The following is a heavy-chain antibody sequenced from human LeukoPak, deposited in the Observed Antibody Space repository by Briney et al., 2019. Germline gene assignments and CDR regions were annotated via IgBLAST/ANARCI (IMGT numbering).Heavy chain of an antibody. V-gene: IGHV1-69*05. CDR2: IIPIFGTA. D-gene: IGHD1-26*01. J-gene: IGHJ4*02. Sequence: SVKVSCKASGGTFSSYAISWVRQAPGQGLEWMGRIIPIFGTAIYAQKFQGRVTITTDESTSTAYMELSSLRSEDTAVYYCARDETGPEWELPFDYWGQGTLVTVSS. CDR1: GGTFSSYA. CDR3: ARDETGPEWELPFDY.